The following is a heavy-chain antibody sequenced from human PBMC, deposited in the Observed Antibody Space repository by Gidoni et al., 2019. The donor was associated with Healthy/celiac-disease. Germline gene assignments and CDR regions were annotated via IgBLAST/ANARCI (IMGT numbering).Heavy chain of an antibody. D-gene: IGHD2-15*01. Sequence: QVQLQQWGAGLLKPSETLSLTCAVYGWSFSGYYCRWIRQPPGKGLEWIGEINHSGSTNYNPSLKSRVTISVDTSKNQFSLKLSSVTAADTAVYYCARGGYCSGGSCYWQYNWFDPWGQGTLVTVSS. CDR2: INHSGST. CDR3: ARGGYCSGGSCYWQYNWFDP. J-gene: IGHJ5*02. V-gene: IGHV4-34*01. CDR1: GWSFSGYY.